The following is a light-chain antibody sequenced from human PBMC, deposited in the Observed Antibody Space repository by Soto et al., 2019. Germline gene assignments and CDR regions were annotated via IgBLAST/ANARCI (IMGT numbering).Light chain of an antibody. CDR3: SSYAGSNNLV. CDR2: EVN. Sequence: QSALTQPPSASGSPGQSVTISCTGTSSDIGGYDYVSWYQQHPGKAPKLIIYEVNKRPSGVPDRFPGSKSGNTASLIVSGLQAEDEADYYCSSYAGSNNLVFAGGTKVTVL. V-gene: IGLV2-8*01. J-gene: IGLJ3*02. CDR1: SSDIGGYDY.